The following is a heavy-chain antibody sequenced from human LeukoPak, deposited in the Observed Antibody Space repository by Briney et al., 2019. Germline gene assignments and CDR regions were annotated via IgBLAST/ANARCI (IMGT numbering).Heavy chain of an antibody. D-gene: IGHD5-24*01. J-gene: IGHJ4*02. CDR3: ARDSQFIGPLY. CDR2: IMSDGRST. CDR1: GFTFSTYW. V-gene: IGHV3-74*01. Sequence: PGGSLRLSCAASGFTFSTYWMHWVRQDPGKGLVWVSRIMSDGRSTYADSVKGRFTISRDTAKNTLYLQMNSLRAEDTAVYYCARDSQFIGPLYWGQGTLVTVSS.